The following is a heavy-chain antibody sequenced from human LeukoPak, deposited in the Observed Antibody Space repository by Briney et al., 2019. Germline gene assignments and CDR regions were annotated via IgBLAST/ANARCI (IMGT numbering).Heavy chain of an antibody. V-gene: IGHV3-74*01. CDR1: GFTFSDYW. Sequence: GGSLRLSCAASGFTFSDYWMHWVRQAPGKGLVWVSRISSDGSRVTYADSVKGRFTISRDNAKNSLYLQMNSLRAEDTAVYYCARNYDFWSGYYYYYYMDVWGKGTTVTVSS. J-gene: IGHJ6*03. CDR3: ARNYDFWSGYYYYYYMDV. CDR2: ISSDGSRV. D-gene: IGHD3-3*01.